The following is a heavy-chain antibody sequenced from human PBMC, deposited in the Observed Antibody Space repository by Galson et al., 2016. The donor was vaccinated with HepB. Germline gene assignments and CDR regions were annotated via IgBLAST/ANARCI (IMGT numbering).Heavy chain of an antibody. V-gene: IGHV3-48*01. J-gene: IGHJ4*02. CDR2: ISSSGETI. CDR3: AARYSYGGIGY. D-gene: IGHD5-18*01. Sequence: SLRLSCAASGFAFNKCILNWVRQAPGKGLEWVASISSSGETIYYADSVTGRFTVSRDNAGSSLYPQITGLRADDTALYYCAARYSYGGIGYWGQGNQVTVSS. CDR1: GFAFNKCI.